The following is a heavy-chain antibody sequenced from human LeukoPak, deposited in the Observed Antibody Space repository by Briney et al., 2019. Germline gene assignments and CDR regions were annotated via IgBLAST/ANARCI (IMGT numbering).Heavy chain of an antibody. D-gene: IGHD6-13*01. V-gene: IGHV3-30*18. CDR1: GFIFSSYG. CDR2: ISFDGVKT. Sequence: GGSLRLSCAASGFIFSSYGMHWVRQAPGKGLEWVALISFDGVKTDYADSVKGRFTISRDSSQNTLYLQMNSLRAEDTAVYYCAKDRGSSSAAYGMDVWGQGTTVTVSS. CDR3: AKDRGSSSAAYGMDV. J-gene: IGHJ6*02.